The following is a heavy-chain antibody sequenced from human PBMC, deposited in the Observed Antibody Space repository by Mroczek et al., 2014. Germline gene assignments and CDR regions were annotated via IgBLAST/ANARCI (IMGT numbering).Heavy chain of an antibody. CDR2: ISYDGSNK. J-gene: IGHJ4*02. D-gene: IGHD2-2*01. CDR3: AKDRCSSTSCISFDY. Sequence: VQLVQSGGGVVQPGRSLRLSCAASGFTFSSYGMHWVRQAPGKGLEWVAVISYDGSNKYYADSVKGRFTISRDNSKNTLYLQMNSLRAEDTAVYYCAKDRCSSTSCISFDYWGQGTLVTVSS. CDR1: GFTFSSYG. V-gene: IGHV3-30*18.